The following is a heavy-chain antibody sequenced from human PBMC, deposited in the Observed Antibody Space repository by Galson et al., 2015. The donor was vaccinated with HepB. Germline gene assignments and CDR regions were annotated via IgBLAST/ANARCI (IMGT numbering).Heavy chain of an antibody. D-gene: IGHD3-22*01. CDR3: GPYDSSGYFH. J-gene: IGHJ4*02. Sequence: SLRLSCAASGFTFSSYAMSWVRQAPGKGLEWVSSISSSSSYIYYADSVKGRFTISRDNAKNSLYLQMNSLRAEDTAVYYCGPYDSSGYFHWGQGTLVTVSS. CDR2: ISSSSSYI. CDR1: GFTFSSYA. V-gene: IGHV3-21*01.